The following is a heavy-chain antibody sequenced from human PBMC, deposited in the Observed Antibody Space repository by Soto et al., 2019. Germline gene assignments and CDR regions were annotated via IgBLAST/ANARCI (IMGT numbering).Heavy chain of an antibody. J-gene: IGHJ4*02. CDR1: GFNVNSDY. CDR2: IYSGETT. Sequence: EVQLVESGGGLIHPGGSLRLSCAASGFNVNSDYMNWVRQTPGKGLEWVASIYSGETTYYADSVRGRFTISSDKSTNTLYFQLSSLRIEDTAVYYCTRDGRGLGRLSLFEYWGQGVLVTVSS. CDR3: TRDGRGLGRLSLFEY. D-gene: IGHD2-21*02. V-gene: IGHV3-53*01.